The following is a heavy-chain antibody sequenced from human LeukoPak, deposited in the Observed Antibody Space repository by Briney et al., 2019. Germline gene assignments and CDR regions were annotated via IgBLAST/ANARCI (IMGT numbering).Heavy chain of an antibody. CDR2: ISWNSGSI. Sequence: GGSLRLSCAASGFTFDDYAMHWVRQAPGKGLEWVSGISWNSGSIGYADSVKGRFTISRDNAKNSLYLQMNSLRAGDMALYYCAKDYGWGNGSGTPDAFDIWGQGTMVTVSS. CDR1: GFTFDDYA. V-gene: IGHV3-9*03. CDR3: AKDYGWGNGSGTPDAFDI. D-gene: IGHD3-10*01. J-gene: IGHJ3*02.